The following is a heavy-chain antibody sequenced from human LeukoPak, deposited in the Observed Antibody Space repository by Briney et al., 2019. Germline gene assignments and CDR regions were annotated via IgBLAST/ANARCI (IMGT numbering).Heavy chain of an antibody. J-gene: IGHJ6*03. V-gene: IGHV4-4*07. CDR3: ARGLLSYGVYVDYYFYMDV. CDR1: GDSISGFY. Sequence: PSETLSLTCTVSGDSISGFYWSRIRQPAGKGLQWIGRISTSGSTNYNPSLKSRVTMSVDRSTNEFSLTVRSVTAADTALYYCARGLLSYGVYVDYYFYMDVWGKGTTVTVSS. D-gene: IGHD4-17*01. CDR2: ISTSGST.